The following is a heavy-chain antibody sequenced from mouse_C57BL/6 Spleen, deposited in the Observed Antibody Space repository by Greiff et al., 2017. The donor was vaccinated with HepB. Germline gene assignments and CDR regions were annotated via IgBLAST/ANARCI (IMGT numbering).Heavy chain of an antibody. Sequence: QVQLQQSGAELVKPGASVKISCKASGYAFSSYWMNWVKQRPGKGLEWLGQIYPGDGDTNYNGKFKGQATLTVDKSSSTAYMQHSSLTSEDSAVYFCARLYGSSSSYWYFDVWGTGTTVTVSS. CDR3: ARLYGSSSSYWYFDV. CDR2: IYPGDGDT. D-gene: IGHD1-1*01. J-gene: IGHJ1*03. V-gene: IGHV1-80*01. CDR1: GYAFSSYW.